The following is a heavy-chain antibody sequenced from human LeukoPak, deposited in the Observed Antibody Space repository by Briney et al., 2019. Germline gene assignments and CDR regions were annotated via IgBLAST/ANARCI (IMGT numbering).Heavy chain of an antibody. CDR1: GFTFSSYG. D-gene: IGHD3-10*01. CDR2: IWYDGSNK. J-gene: IGHJ5*02. Sequence: GGSPRLSCAASGFTFSSYGMHWVRQAPGKGLEWVAVIWYDGSNKYYADSVKGRFTISRDNSKNTLYLQMNSLRAEDTAVYYCARAGVLLWFGSPAGFDPWGQGTLVTVSS. CDR3: ARAGVLLWFGSPAGFDP. V-gene: IGHV3-33*01.